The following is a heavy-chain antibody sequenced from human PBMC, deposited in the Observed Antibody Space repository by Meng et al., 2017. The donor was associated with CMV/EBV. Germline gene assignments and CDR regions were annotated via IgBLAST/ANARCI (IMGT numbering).Heavy chain of an antibody. D-gene: IGHD6-6*01. CDR1: GFTFSSYE. Sequence: GSLRLSCAASGFTFSSYEMNWVRQAPGKGLEWIGSIYYSGSTYYNPSLKSRVTISVDTSKNQFSLKLSSVTAADTAVYYCARDNGARPGRPYYYYGMDVWGQGTTVTVSS. CDR3: ARDNGARPGRPYYYYGMDV. CDR2: IYYSGST. V-gene: IGHV4-39*07. J-gene: IGHJ6*02.